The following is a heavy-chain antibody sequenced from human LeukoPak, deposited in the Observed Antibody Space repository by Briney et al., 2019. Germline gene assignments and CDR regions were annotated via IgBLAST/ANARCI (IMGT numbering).Heavy chain of an antibody. CDR3: AKDNPSSFYYYYYMDV. D-gene: IGHD1-1*01. J-gene: IGHJ6*03. Sequence: GGSLRLSCAASEFSVGSNYMTWVRQAPGKGLEWVSAISGSGGSTYYADSVKGRFTISRDNSKNTLYLQMNSLRAEDTAVYYCAKDNPSSFYYYYYMDVWGKGTTVTVSS. V-gene: IGHV3-23*01. CDR2: ISGSGGST. CDR1: EFSVGSNY.